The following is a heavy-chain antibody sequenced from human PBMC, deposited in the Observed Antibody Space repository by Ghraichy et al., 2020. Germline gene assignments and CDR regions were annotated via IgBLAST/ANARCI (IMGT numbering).Heavy chain of an antibody. D-gene: IGHD2-2*01. CDR3: ARDCSSTSCYYYYYYGMDV. V-gene: IGHV3-21*01. Sequence: GGSLRLSCAASGFTFSSYSMNWVRQAPGKGLEWVSSISSSSSYIYYADSVKGRFTISRDNAKNSLYLHMNSLRAEDTAVYYCARDCSSTSCYYYYYYGMDVWGPGTTVTVSS. CDR2: ISSSSSYI. J-gene: IGHJ6*02. CDR1: GFTFSSYS.